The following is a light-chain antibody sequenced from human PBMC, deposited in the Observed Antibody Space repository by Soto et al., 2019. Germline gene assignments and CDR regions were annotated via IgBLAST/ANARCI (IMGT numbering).Light chain of an antibody. CDR1: QSISTY. Sequence: EVVLTQSPVTLSLSPGERATLYCRASQSISTYLAWYQQRPGQPPRLLIYDASNRATGIAARFSGSGSGTDFSLIISSLEPEDAAVYYCQQRSNWITFGQGTRLEI. CDR3: QQRSNWIT. J-gene: IGKJ5*01. CDR2: DAS. V-gene: IGKV3-11*01.